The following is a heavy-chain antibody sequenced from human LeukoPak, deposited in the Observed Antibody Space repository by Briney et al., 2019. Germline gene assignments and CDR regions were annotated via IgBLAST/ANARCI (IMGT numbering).Heavy chain of an antibody. CDR2: IKTSGST. CDR3: ARRDIMIARGDFDY. V-gene: IGHV4-4*07. CDR1: GASISTYY. D-gene: IGHD3-16*01. Sequence: SETLSLTCRVSGASISTYYWSWIRQPVGKGLEWIGQIKTSGSTHYNSSLESRVTMSVDTSKKEFSLKLTSVTAADTAVYYCARRDIMIARGDFDYWGQGTLVTVSS. J-gene: IGHJ4*02.